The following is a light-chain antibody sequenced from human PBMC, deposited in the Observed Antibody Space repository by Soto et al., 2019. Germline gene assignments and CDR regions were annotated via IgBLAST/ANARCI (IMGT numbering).Light chain of an antibody. Sequence: DIQMTQSPSSLSASVGDRVTITCRASQSISSSINWYQQKSGKAPKLLISAASRLQSGVPSRFIGSGSVTDFTLIISSLQPEDFASYYCQQGYSTPADTFGQGTKLEIK. CDR2: AAS. J-gene: IGKJ2*01. V-gene: IGKV1-39*01. CDR3: QQGYSTPADT. CDR1: QSISSS.